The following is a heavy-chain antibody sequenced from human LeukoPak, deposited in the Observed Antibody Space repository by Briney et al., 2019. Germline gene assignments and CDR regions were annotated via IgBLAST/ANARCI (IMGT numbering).Heavy chain of an antibody. J-gene: IGHJ6*04. D-gene: IGHD3-10*01. CDR2: IYHSGST. Sequence: SETLSLTCAVSGYSIGSGYYWGWIRQPPGKGLEWIGSIYHSGSTYYNPSLKSRVTISVDTSKNQFSLKLSSVTAADTAVYYCARDQLLWFGELQMAYGMDVWGKGTTVTVSS. CDR1: GYSIGSGYY. CDR3: ARDQLLWFGELQMAYGMDV. V-gene: IGHV4-38-2*02.